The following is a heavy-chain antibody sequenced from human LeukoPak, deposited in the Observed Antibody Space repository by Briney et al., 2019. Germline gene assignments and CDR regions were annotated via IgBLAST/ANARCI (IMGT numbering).Heavy chain of an antibody. CDR3: ARGATAQYFDP. V-gene: IGHV1-2*02. CDR1: GYTFTDYY. Sequence: GASVKVSCKASGYTFTDYYIHWVRQAPGQGLDWMGWINPRSGGTNSAQRFQGRVTMTRDTSIDTAYMELTRLTSDDTAVYYCARGATAQYFDPWGQGTLVTVSS. D-gene: IGHD5-12*01. J-gene: IGHJ5*02. CDR2: INPRSGGT.